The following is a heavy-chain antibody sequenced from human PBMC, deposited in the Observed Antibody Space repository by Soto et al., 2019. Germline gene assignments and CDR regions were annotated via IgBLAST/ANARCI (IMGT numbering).Heavy chain of an antibody. D-gene: IGHD6-19*01. V-gene: IGHV1-24*01. CDR1: GYTLTELS. J-gene: IGHJ4*02. CDR2: FDPVDGET. CDR3: ATVASYSSGYYFDY. Sequence: ASVKVSCKVSGYTLTELSMHWVRQAPGKGLEWMGGFDPVDGETIYAQKFQGRVTMTEDTSTDTAYMELSSLRSEDTAVYYCATVASYSSGYYFDYWGQGTLVTVSS.